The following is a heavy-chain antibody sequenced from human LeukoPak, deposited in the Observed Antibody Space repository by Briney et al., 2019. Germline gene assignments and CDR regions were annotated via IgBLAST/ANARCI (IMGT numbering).Heavy chain of an antibody. V-gene: IGHV4-61*03. Sequence: SETLSLTCSVSGASVSGGSYYWSWIRQPPGKGLEWIGYLYYSGNTNYSPSLSGRVSTSIDTSKNHFSLNLTSVTAADTAVYYCARGLSTGREDYFDYWGQGTLVSVSS. D-gene: IGHD1-1*01. CDR3: ARGLSTGREDYFDY. J-gene: IGHJ4*02. CDR2: LYYSGNT. CDR1: GASVSGGSYY.